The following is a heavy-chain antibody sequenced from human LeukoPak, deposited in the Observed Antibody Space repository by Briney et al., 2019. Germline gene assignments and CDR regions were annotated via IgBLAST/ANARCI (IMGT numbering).Heavy chain of an antibody. V-gene: IGHV3-7*01. Sequence: GSLRLSCAVSGFTFSSYWMSWVRQAPGKGLEWVANIKQDGSEKYYVDSVKGRFTISGDNAKNSLYLQMNSLRAEDTAIYYCARDRDGDYYFDYWGQGTLVTVSS. CDR2: IKQDGSEK. J-gene: IGHJ4*02. D-gene: IGHD4-17*01. CDR1: GFTFSSYW. CDR3: ARDRDGDYYFDY.